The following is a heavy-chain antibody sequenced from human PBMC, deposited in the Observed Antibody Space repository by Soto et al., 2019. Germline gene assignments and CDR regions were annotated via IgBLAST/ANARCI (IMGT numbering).Heavy chain of an antibody. CDR2: ILSNDEK. CDR1: GFSVSNGRMG. V-gene: IGHV2-26*01. J-gene: IGHJ4*02. Sequence: GAGPTLVKPPETPPLTCTLSGFSVSNGRMGVSWIRQPPGKALEWLAHILSNDEKSYSTSLKSRLTISKDTSKSQVVLTLTNMDPVDTATYYCARIVGVRYSYGYDYWGQGTLVTVSS. D-gene: IGHD5-18*01. CDR3: ARIVGVRYSYGYDY.